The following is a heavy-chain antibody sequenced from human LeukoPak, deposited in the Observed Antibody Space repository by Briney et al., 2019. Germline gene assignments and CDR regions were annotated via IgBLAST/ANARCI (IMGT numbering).Heavy chain of an antibody. CDR2: ISYDGSNK. V-gene: IGHV3-30-3*01. J-gene: IGHJ4*02. CDR3: AREDGPEQWLVRGFDY. CDR1: GFTFSTYA. D-gene: IGHD6-19*01. Sequence: GGSLRLSCAASGFTFSTYAMHWVRQAPGKGLEWVAVISYDGSNKYYADSVKGRFTISRDNSKNTLYLQMNSLRAEDTAVYYCAREDGPEQWLVRGFDYWGQGTLVTVSS.